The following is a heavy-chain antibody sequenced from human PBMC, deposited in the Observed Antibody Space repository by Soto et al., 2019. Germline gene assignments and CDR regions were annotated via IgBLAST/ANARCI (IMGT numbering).Heavy chain of an antibody. CDR2: IYSGGST. CDR1: GFTVSSNY. CDR3: ARDGYCSGGSCG. Sequence: EVQLVESGGGLVQPGGSLRLSCAASGFTVSSNYMSWVRQAPGTGLEWVSIIYSGGSTYYADSVKGRFTISRDNSKNTLYLQMNSLRVEDTAVYYCARDGYCSGGSCGWGQGTLVTVSS. J-gene: IGHJ4*02. D-gene: IGHD2-15*01. V-gene: IGHV3-66*01.